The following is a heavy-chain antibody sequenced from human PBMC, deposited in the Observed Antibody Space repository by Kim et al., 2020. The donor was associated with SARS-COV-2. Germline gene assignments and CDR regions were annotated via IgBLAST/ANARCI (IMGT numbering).Heavy chain of an antibody. CDR3: VKQKRFLEWLNLGDAFD. J-gene: IGHJ3*01. D-gene: IGHD3-3*01. CDR2: ISESGGRT. CDR1: GFIFADEA. V-gene: IGHV3-23*01. Sequence: GGSLRLSCAGSGFIFADEAMSWVRNTPGKGLECVSAISESGGRTYYADSVRGRFTISRDNSKNTLFLQMYNLRAEDTAIYYCVKQKRFLEWLNLGDAFD.